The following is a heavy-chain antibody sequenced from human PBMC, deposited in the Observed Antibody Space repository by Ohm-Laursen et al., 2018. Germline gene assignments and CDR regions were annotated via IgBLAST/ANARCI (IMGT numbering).Heavy chain of an antibody. J-gene: IGHJ4*02. D-gene: IGHD3-22*01. CDR2: ISESGGHT. CDR3: AREDNSDYYSFDY. Sequence: SLRLSCAASAFTFSKYAMSWFRQAPGKGPEWVSAISESGGHTNYADSVKGRFTTSRDNSRNTLYLQMNSLRAEDSAVYYCAREDNSDYYSFDYWAQGTLVTVSS. CDR1: AFTFSKYA. V-gene: IGHV3-23*01.